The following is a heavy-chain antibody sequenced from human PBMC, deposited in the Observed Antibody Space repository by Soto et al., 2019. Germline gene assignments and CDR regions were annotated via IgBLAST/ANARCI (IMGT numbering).Heavy chain of an antibody. CDR1: GFSLSTSGVG. CDR2: IYWDDDK. V-gene: IGHV2-5*02. CDR3: AHSSYGDYEANWFDP. J-gene: IGHJ5*02. Sequence: QITLKESGPPLVKPTQTLTLTCTFSGFSLSTSGVGVGWIRQPPGKALEWLALIYWDDDKRYSPSLKSRLTITKDTSKTQVVLTMTNMDPVDTATYYCAHSSYGDYEANWFDPWGQGTLVTVSS. D-gene: IGHD4-17*01.